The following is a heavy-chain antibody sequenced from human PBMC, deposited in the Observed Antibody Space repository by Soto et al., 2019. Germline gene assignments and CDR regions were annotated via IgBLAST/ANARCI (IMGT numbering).Heavy chain of an antibody. CDR2: IIPILGIA. Sequence: QVQLVQSGAEVKKPGSSVKVSCKASGGTFSSYTISWVRQAPGQGLEWMGRIIPILGIANYAQKFQGRVTITADKSTITAYMELSSLRSEDTAVYYCHYGGNHLDYYYYGMDVWGQGTTVTVSS. V-gene: IGHV1-69*02. CDR3: HYGGNHLDYYYYGMDV. CDR1: GGTFSSYT. D-gene: IGHD4-17*01. J-gene: IGHJ6*02.